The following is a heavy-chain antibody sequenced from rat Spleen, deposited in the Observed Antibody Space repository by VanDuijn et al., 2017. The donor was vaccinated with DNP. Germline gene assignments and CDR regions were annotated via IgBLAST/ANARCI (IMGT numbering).Heavy chain of an antibody. J-gene: IGHJ4*01. CDR3: ARSLYYYDGSYYYYYAMDA. Sequence: EVQLQESGPGLVKPSQSLSLTCSVTGYSITSDYWGWIRKFPGNKMEWIGHISYSGSTSYNPSLKSRISITRDTSKNQFFLQLNSVTTEDTATYYCARSLYYYDGSYYYYYAMDAWGQGTSVTVSS. D-gene: IGHD1-12*02. V-gene: IGHV3-1*01. CDR2: ISYSGST. CDR1: GYSITSDY.